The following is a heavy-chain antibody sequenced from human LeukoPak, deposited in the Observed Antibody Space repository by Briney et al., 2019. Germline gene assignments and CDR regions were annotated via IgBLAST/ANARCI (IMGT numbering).Heavy chain of an antibody. J-gene: IGHJ4*02. D-gene: IGHD6-13*01. CDR3: ATEVPDGNSWFDY. V-gene: IGHV3-7*01. Sequence: GGSLRLSCAASEFTFSDYWLSWLRQAPGKGLEWVANINLDGGVRNYVASVKGRFTISRDNAKNSLYLQLNSLRAEDTALYYCATEVPDGNSWFDYWGQGTLVTVSS. CDR1: EFTFSDYW. CDR2: INLDGGVR.